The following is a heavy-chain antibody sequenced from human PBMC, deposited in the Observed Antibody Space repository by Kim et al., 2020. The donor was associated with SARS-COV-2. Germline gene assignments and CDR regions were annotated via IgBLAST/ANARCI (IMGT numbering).Heavy chain of an antibody. CDR1: GFTFSSYG. CDR3: AKETKVDTMVWGLDY. J-gene: IGHJ4*02. CDR2: LAKDESSR. Sequence: GGSLRLSCAASGFTFSSYGMHWVRQAPGRGLEWVAVLAKDESSRFYADSVKGRFTISRDNSKNTLYLQMDSLRAEDTAVYYCAKETKVDTMVWGLDYWGQGTLVTVPS. V-gene: IGHV3-30*18. D-gene: IGHD3-10*01.